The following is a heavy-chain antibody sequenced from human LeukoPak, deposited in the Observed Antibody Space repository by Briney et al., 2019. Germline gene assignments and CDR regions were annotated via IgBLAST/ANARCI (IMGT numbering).Heavy chain of an antibody. CDR2: INHSGST. CDR1: GGSFSGYY. CDR3: ARVQAAVQHGGWFDP. J-gene: IGHJ5*02. D-gene: IGHD6-13*01. Sequence: PSETLSLTCAVYGGSFSGYYWSWIRQPPGKGLEWIGEINHSGSTNYNPSLKSRVTISVDTSKNQFSLKLSSVTAADTAVYYCARVQAAVQHGGWFDPWGQGTLVTVSS. V-gene: IGHV4-34*01.